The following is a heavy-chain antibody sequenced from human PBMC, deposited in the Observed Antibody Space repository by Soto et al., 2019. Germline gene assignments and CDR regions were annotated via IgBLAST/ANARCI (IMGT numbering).Heavy chain of an antibody. CDR2: IYYSGGT. J-gene: IGHJ4*02. D-gene: IGHD6-19*01. V-gene: IGHV4-4*02. CDR3: ARDTGWGLGY. Sequence: QVQLQESGPGLVRPSGTPSLTCAVSGDSINSNYCWTWVRQPPGKGLEWIAEIYYSGGTSYNPSRKSRVTISMDKTKNQFALNLTSVTAADTAMYYCARDTGWGLGYWGQGTLVTVSS. CDR1: GDSINSNYC.